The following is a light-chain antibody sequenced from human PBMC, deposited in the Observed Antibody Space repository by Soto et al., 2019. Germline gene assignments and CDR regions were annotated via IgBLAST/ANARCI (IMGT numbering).Light chain of an antibody. V-gene: IGLV2-8*01. CDR1: SSDVGAYNF. J-gene: IGLJ1*01. Sequence: QSALTQPPSASGSPGQSVTISCTGTSSDVGAYNFVSWYQQHPGKAPKLMIYDGSQRPSWVPDRFSASKSGNTASLTASGLQAEDEADYYCSSHAGTNNPFVFGTGTKVTVL. CDR2: DGS. CDR3: SSHAGTNNPFV.